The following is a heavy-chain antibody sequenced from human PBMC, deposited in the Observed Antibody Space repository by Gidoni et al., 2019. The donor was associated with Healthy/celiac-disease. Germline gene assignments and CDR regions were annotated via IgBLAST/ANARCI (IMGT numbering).Heavy chain of an antibody. CDR3: ARVTIFGVVIRFDY. CDR1: GGSFSGYY. Sequence: QVQLQQWGAGLLKPSETLSLTCAVYGGSFSGYYWSWIRQPPGKGLEWIGEINHSGSTNYNPSLKSRVTISVDTSKNQFSLKLSSVTAADTAVYYCARVTIFGVVIRFDYWGQGTLVTVSS. D-gene: IGHD3-3*01. V-gene: IGHV4-34*01. CDR2: INHSGST. J-gene: IGHJ4*02.